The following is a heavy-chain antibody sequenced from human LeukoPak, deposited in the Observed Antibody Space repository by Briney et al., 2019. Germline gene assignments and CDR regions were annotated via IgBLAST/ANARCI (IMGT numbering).Heavy chain of an antibody. V-gene: IGHV1-2*02. Sequence: ASVKVSCKVSGYTLTELSMHWVRQAPGQGLEWMGWINPNSGGTNYAQKFQGRVTMTRDTSISTAYMELSRLRSDDTAVYYCARTNRGSYSHYFDYWGQGTLVTVSS. CDR2: INPNSGGT. CDR3: ARTNRGSYSHYFDY. D-gene: IGHD1-26*01. J-gene: IGHJ4*02. CDR1: GYTLTELS.